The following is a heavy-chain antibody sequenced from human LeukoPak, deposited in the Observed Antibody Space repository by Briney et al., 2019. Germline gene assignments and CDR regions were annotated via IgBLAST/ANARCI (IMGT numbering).Heavy chain of an antibody. CDR2: ISSSSSYI. CDR3: ARDTWLLYSSGKFDY. J-gene: IGHJ4*02. CDR1: GFTFSSYW. V-gene: IGHV3-21*01. D-gene: IGHD6-25*01. Sequence: PGGSLRLSCAASGFTFSSYWMSWVRQAPGKGLEWVSSISSSSSYIYYADSVKGRFTISRDNAKNSLYLQMNSLRAEDTAVYYCARDTWLLYSSGKFDYWGQGTLVTVSS.